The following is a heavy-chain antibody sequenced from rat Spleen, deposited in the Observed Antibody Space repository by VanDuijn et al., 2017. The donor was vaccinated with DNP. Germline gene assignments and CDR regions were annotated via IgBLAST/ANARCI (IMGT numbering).Heavy chain of an antibody. CDR3: ATGYPEFDY. CDR2: ISTSGGST. D-gene: IGHD1-4*01. J-gene: IGHJ2*01. Sequence: EVQLVESGGGLVQPGRSMKLSCAASGFTFSSFPMAWVRQAPTKGLEWVATISTSGGSTYYRDSVKGRFTISRDNAKSTLYLQMNSLRSEDTATYYCATGYPEFDYWGQGVMVTVSS. V-gene: IGHV5-46*01. CDR1: GFTFSSFP.